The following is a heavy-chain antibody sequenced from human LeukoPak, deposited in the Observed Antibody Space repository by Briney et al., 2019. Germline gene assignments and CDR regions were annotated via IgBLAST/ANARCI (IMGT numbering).Heavy chain of an antibody. V-gene: IGHV3-30*04. D-gene: IGHD5-24*01. J-gene: IGHJ4*02. Sequence: PGGSLRLSCAASGFTFSSYAMHWVRQAPGKGLEWVAVISYDGSNKYYADSVKGRFTISRDNSKNTLYLQMNSLRAEGTAVYYCARGYGYNSRYYFDYWGQGTLVTVSS. CDR2: ISYDGSNK. CDR3: ARGYGYNSRYYFDY. CDR1: GFTFSSYA.